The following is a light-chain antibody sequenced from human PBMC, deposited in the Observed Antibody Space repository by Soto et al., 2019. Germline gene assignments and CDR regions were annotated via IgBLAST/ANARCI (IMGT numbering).Light chain of an antibody. V-gene: IGLV7-46*01. Sequence: QAVVTQEPSLTVSPGGTVTLTCGSTTGAVTSGHYPYWFQRKPGQAPKTLIYDTSNKRSWTPARFSGSLLGGKAALTLSGAQPEDEADYYCLLSYSDARKVAFGGGTKVTVL. CDR3: LLSYSDARKVA. CDR1: TGAVTSGHY. J-gene: IGLJ2*01. CDR2: DTS.